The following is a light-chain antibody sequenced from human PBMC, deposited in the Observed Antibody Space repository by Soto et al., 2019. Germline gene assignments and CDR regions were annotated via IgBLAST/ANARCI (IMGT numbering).Light chain of an antibody. Sequence: QSALTQPASVSGSPGQSITISCTGTSSDVGSYNLVSWFQQHPGKAPKLMIYEGSKRPSGVSNRFSGSKSGNTASLTISGLQAEDEAHYYCCSYAVTNILVVGGGTKVTVL. CDR1: SSDVGSYNL. J-gene: IGLJ2*01. CDR3: CSYAVTNILV. CDR2: EGS. V-gene: IGLV2-23*01.